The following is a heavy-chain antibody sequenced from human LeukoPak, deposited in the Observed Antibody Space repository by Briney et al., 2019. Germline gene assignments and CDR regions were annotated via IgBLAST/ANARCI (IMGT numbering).Heavy chain of an antibody. CDR2: ISYDGSNK. Sequence: PGGSLRLSCAASGFTFSSYAMHWVRQAPGKGLEWVAVISYDGSNKYYADSVKGRFTISRDNSKNTLYLQMNSLRAEDTAVYYCASPIDFGRYFDWLWDYYGMDVWGQGTTVTVSS. D-gene: IGHD3-9*01. CDR3: ASPIDFGRYFDWLWDYYGMDV. J-gene: IGHJ6*02. CDR1: GFTFSSYA. V-gene: IGHV3-30-3*01.